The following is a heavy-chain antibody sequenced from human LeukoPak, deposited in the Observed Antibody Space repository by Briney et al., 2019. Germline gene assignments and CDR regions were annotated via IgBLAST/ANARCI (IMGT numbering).Heavy chain of an antibody. V-gene: IGHV4-34*01. CDR3: ARGRPGLRYFDWLKNLLFDY. J-gene: IGHJ4*02. CDR2: INHSGST. D-gene: IGHD3-9*01. CDR1: GGSFSGYY. Sequence: SETLSLTCAVYGGSFSGYYWSWIRQPPGKGLEWIGEINHSGSTNYNPSLKSRVTISVDTSKNQFSLKLSSVTAADRAVYYCARGRPGLRYFDWLKNLLFDYWGQGTVVTVSS.